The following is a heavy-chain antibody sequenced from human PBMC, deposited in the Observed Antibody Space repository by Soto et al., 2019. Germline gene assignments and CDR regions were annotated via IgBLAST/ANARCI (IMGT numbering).Heavy chain of an antibody. J-gene: IGHJ4*02. CDR2: ISGSGGST. CDR1: GFTFSSYA. V-gene: IGHV3-23*01. Sequence: LSLTCAASGFTFSSYAMSWVRQAPGKGLEWVSAISGSGGSTYYADSVKGRFTISRDNSKNTLYLQMNSLRAEDTAVYYCAKVPDYYDSSGLGDYWGQGTLVTVSS. CDR3: AKVPDYYDSSGLGDY. D-gene: IGHD3-22*01.